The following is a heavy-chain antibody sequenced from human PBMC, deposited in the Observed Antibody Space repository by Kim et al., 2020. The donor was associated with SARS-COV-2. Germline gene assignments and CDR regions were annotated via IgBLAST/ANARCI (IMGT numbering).Heavy chain of an antibody. J-gene: IGHJ5*02. CDR1: GGSFCGYY. V-gene: IGHV4-34*01. CDR3: ARGDSGNWFDP. D-gene: IGHD3-10*01. CDR2: INHSGST. Sequence: SETLSLTCAVYGGSFCGYYWSWIRQPPGKGLEWIGEINHSGSTNYNPSLKSRVTISVDTSKNQFSLKLSSVTAADTAVYYCARGDSGNWFDPWGQGTLVTVSS.